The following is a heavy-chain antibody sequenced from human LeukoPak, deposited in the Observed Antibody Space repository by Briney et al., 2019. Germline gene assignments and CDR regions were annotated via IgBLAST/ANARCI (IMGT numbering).Heavy chain of an antibody. V-gene: IGHV3-23*01. CDR3: AKGSYYDSSGSFYFDY. CDR1: GFTFSSYA. Sequence: GGSLRLSCAASGFTFSSYAMSWVRQAPGKGLEWVPGTSGSGDNTYYADSVKGRFTISRDNSKNTLYVQVNSLGTEDTAAYYCAKGSYYDSSGSFYFDYWGQGTLVTVSS. D-gene: IGHD3-22*01. CDR2: TSGSGDNT. J-gene: IGHJ4*02.